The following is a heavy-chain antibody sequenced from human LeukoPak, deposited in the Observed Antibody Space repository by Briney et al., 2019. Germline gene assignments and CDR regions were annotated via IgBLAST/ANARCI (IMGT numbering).Heavy chain of an antibody. Sequence: TGGSLRLSCAASGFTFSSYAMHWVRQAPGKGLEWVAVISYDGSNKYYADSVKGRFTISRDNSKNTLYLQMNSLRAEDTAVYYCARETAVAGTSTFDIWGQGTMVTVSS. V-gene: IGHV3-30-3*01. CDR3: ARETAVAGTSTFDI. CDR2: ISYDGSNK. J-gene: IGHJ3*02. CDR1: GFTFSSYA. D-gene: IGHD6-19*01.